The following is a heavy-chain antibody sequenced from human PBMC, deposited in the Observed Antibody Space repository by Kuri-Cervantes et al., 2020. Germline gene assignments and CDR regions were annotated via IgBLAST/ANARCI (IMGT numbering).Heavy chain of an antibody. V-gene: IGHV4-34*01. CDR1: GGSISSYY. CDR3: ARGRGRSGGSCYSSVWSGITPYPFDP. Sequence: SETLSLTCTISGGSISSYYWSWIRQPPGKGLEWIGEINHSGSTNYNPSPKSRVTISVDTSKNQFSLKLSSVTAADTAVYYCARGRGRSGGSCYSSVWSGITPYPFDPWGQGTLVTVSS. J-gene: IGHJ5*02. CDR2: INHSGST. D-gene: IGHD2-15*01.